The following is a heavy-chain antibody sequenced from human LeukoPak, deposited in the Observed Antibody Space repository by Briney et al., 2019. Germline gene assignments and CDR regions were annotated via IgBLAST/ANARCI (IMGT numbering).Heavy chain of an antibody. CDR1: GYTFTGYY. D-gene: IGHD3-3*01. V-gene: IGHV1-2*02. J-gene: IGHJ5*02. Sequence: ASVKVSCKASGYTFTGYYMHWVRQAPGQGLEWMGWINPNSGGTNYAQKFQGRVTMTRDTYISTAYMELSRLRSDDTAVYYCARAPLTIFGVVTVEGWFDPWGQGTLVTVSS. CDR2: INPNSGGT. CDR3: ARAPLTIFGVVTVEGWFDP.